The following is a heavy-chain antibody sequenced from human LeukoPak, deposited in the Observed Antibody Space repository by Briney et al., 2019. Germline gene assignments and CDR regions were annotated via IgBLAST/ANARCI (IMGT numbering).Heavy chain of an antibody. CDR3: ARGMTYYYDSSGYYPDY. V-gene: IGHV3-21*01. D-gene: IGHD3-22*01. J-gene: IGHJ4*02. CDR1: GFTFSSYS. Sequence: GGSLRLSCAASGFTFSSYSMTWVRQAPGKGLEWVSSISSSSSYIYYADSVKGRFTISRDNAKNSLYLQMNSLRAEDTAVYYCARGMTYYYDSSGYYPDYWGQGTLVTVSS. CDR2: ISSSSSYI.